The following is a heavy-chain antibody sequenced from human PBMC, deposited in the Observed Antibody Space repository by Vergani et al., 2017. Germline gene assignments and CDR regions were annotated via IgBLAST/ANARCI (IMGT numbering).Heavy chain of an antibody. D-gene: IGHD6-19*01. CDR2: IVVGSGNT. J-gene: IGHJ3*02. CDR1: GFTFTSSA. V-gene: IGHV1-58*02. CDR3: ARAYSSGWYGDAFDI. Sequence: QMQLVQSGPEVKKPGTSVKVSCKASGFTFTSSAMQWVRQARGQRLEWIGWIVVGSGNTNYAQKFQERVTITRDMSTSTAYMELSSLRSEDTAVYYCARAYSSGWYGDAFDIWGQGTMVTVSS.